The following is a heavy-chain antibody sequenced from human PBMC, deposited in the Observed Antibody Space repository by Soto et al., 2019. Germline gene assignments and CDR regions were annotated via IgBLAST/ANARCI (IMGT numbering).Heavy chain of an antibody. D-gene: IGHD3-22*01. J-gene: IGHJ4*02. CDR2: ISFGGSNK. Sequence: GGSLRLSCAASGFTFSDYGMHWVRQAPGKGLEWVALISFGGSNKYYADSVKGRFTISRDISKNTLYLEMNSLRGEDTAVYYCAKEENYYDSTTWGIDYWGQGTLVTVSS. V-gene: IGHV3-30*18. CDR3: AKEENYYDSTTWGIDY. CDR1: GFTFSDYG.